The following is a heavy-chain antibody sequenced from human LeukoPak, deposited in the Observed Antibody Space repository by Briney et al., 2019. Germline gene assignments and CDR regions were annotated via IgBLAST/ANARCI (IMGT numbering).Heavy chain of an antibody. CDR1: GFTFSSYE. CDR3: ARDTILWFGGALYYFDY. Sequence: GGSLRLSCAASGFTFSSYEMNWVRQAPGKGLEWVSYISSSGRTKHYADSVKGRFTISRDNAKNSLYLQMNSLRAEDTAVYYCARDTILWFGGALYYFDYWGQGTLVTVSS. J-gene: IGHJ4*02. D-gene: IGHD3-10*01. V-gene: IGHV3-48*03. CDR2: ISSSGRTK.